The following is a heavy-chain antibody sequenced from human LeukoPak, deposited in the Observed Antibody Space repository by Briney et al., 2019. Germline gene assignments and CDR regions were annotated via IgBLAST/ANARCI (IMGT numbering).Heavy chain of an antibody. Sequence: ASVKVSCKTSGYTFTGYYMHWVRQAPGQGLEWMGRINPNSGDTNYAQKFQGRVTMTGDTSITTAYMELNSLRSDDTAVYYCAKAKPQGSDRDFDYWGQGTLDTVSS. V-gene: IGHV1-2*06. CDR3: AKAKPQGSDRDFDY. CDR1: GYTFTGYY. J-gene: IGHJ4*02. CDR2: INPNSGDT. D-gene: IGHD1-14*01.